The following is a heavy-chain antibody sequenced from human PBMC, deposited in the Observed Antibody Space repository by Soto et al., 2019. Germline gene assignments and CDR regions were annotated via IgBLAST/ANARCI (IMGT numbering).Heavy chain of an antibody. J-gene: IGHJ6*02. Sequence: PSETLSLTCAVSGDSISSGYHWAWIRQSPGGGLEWVASIYHSGTTYYNPSLTSRLIISIDTSKNQFSLKVGSVTAADTAVYYCASSSLYGMDVWGQGTTVTVSS. CDR2: IYHSGTT. V-gene: IGHV4-38-2*01. CDR1: GDSISSGYH. CDR3: ASSSLYGMDV.